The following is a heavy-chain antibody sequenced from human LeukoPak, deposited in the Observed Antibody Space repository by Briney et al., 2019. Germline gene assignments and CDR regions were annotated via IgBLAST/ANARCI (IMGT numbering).Heavy chain of an antibody. J-gene: IGHJ4*02. CDR3: ARSDIVVVVAPVDC. Sequence: GGSLRLSCAASGFTFSSYSMNWVRQAPGKGLEWVSSISSSSSYIYYADSVKGRFTISRDNAKNSLYLQMNSLRAEDTAVYYCARSDIVVVVAPVDCWGQGTLVAVSS. D-gene: IGHD2-15*01. V-gene: IGHV3-21*01. CDR1: GFTFSSYS. CDR2: ISSSSSYI.